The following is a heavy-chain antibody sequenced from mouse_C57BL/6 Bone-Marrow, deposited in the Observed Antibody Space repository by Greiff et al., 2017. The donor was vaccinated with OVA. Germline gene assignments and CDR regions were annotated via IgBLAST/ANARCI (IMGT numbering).Heavy chain of an antibody. J-gene: IGHJ1*03. V-gene: IGHV1-50*01. CDR2: IDPSDSYT. CDR3: ARPHVYYYGSSYDWYFDV. D-gene: IGHD1-1*01. Sequence: VQLQQPGAELVKPGASVKLSCKASGYTFTSYWMQWVKQRPGQGLEWIGEIDPSDSYTNYNQKFKGQATLTVDTSSSAAYMQLSSMTSEDSAVYYCARPHVYYYGSSYDWYFDVWGTGTTVTVSS. CDR1: GYTFTSYW.